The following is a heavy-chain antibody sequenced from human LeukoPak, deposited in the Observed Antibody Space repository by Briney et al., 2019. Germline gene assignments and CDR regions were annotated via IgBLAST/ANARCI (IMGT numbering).Heavy chain of an antibody. V-gene: IGHV3-21*01. Sequence: PGGSLRLSCAASGFTFSSYSMNWVRQAPGKGLEWVSSISSSSSYIYYADSVKGRFTISRDNAKNSLYLQMNSLRAEDTAVYYCARDWQQLVPKDYYYYYMDVWGKGTTVTVSS. CDR3: ARDWQQLVPKDYYYYYMDV. J-gene: IGHJ6*03. CDR1: GFTFSSYS. D-gene: IGHD6-13*01. CDR2: ISSSSSYI.